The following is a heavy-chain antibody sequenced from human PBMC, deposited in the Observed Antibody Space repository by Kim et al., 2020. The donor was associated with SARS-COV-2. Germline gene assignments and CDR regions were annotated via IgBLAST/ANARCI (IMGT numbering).Heavy chain of an antibody. D-gene: IGHD6-13*01. J-gene: IGHJ4*02. Sequence: LQGRVTITADESTSTAYMELSSLRSEDTAVYYCARGPLAAAGTGDPQTDYWGQGTLVTVSS. CDR3: ARGPLAAAGTGDPQTDY. V-gene: IGHV1-69*01.